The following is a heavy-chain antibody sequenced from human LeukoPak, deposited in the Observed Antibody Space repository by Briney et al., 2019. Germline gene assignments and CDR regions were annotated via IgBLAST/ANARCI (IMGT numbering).Heavy chain of an antibody. Sequence: PSETLSLTCAVYGGSFSGYYWSWIRQPPGKGLEWIGEINHSGSTNYNPSLKSRVTISVDTSKNQFSLKLSSVTAADTAVYYCARGKTKVWYFDLWGHGTLVTVSS. CDR3: ARGKTKVWYFDL. V-gene: IGHV4-34*01. J-gene: IGHJ2*01. CDR1: GGSFSGYY. D-gene: IGHD1-14*01. CDR2: INHSGST.